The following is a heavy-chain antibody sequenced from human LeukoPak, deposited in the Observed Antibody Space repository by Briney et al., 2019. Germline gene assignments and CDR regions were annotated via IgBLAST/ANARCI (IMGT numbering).Heavy chain of an antibody. CDR3: AKVNYYDSSGPPLDY. D-gene: IGHD3-22*01. Sequence: GGSLRLSCAVSGFSLTTYAMSWVRQAPGKGLEWVSAISGSGGSTYYADSVKGRFTISRDNSKNTLYLQMNSLRAEDTAVYYCAKVNYYDSSGPPLDYWGQGTLVTVSS. J-gene: IGHJ4*02. CDR2: ISGSGGST. V-gene: IGHV3-23*01. CDR1: GFSLTTYA.